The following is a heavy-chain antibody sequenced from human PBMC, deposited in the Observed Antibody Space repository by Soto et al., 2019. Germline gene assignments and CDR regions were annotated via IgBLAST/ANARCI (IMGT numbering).Heavy chain of an antibody. CDR2: INPSGGST. V-gene: IGHV1-46*03. D-gene: IGHD2-15*01. Sequence: QVQLVQSGAEVKKPGASVKVSCKASGYTFTSYYMHWVRQAPGQGLEWMGIINPSGGSTSYAQKFQGRVTMTRDTSTTTVYMELSSLRSEDTAVYYCVRGGYCSGGSCYAYDYWGQGTLLTVSS. J-gene: IGHJ4*02. CDR1: GYTFTSYY. CDR3: VRGGYCSGGSCYAYDY.